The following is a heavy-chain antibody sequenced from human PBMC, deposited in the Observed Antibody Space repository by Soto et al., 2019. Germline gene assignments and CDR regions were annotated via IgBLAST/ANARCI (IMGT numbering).Heavy chain of an antibody. Sequence: EVQLVESGGGLVQPGGSLRLSCAASGFTVSSNYMSWVRQAPGKGLEWVSVIYSGGTTYYADSVKGRFTIYRDNSKNTLYGQMNSLRAEDRAVYYCARASARMGCYYFDHWGQGILVTVSS. CDR3: ARASARMGCYYFDH. D-gene: IGHD5-12*01. J-gene: IGHJ4*02. V-gene: IGHV3-66*01. CDR2: IYSGGTT. CDR1: GFTVSSNY.